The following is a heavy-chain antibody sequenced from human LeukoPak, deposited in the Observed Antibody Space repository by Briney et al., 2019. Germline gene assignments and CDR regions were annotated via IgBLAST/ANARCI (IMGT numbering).Heavy chain of an antibody. CDR3: ARDGSLSGYSYGRFDY. Sequence: SETLSLTCSVAGGSMSIYYWSWIRQPPGKGLEWIGYVSYSGSTNYNPSLKSRVTISVDTSKNQFSLKLSSVTAADTAVYYCARDGSLSGYSYGRFDYWGQGTLVTVSS. D-gene: IGHD5-18*01. CDR1: GGSMSIYY. CDR2: VSYSGST. V-gene: IGHV4-59*01. J-gene: IGHJ4*02.